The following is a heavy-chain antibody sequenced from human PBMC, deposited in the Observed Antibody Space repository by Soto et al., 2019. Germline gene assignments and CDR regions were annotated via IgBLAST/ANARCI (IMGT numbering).Heavy chain of an antibody. CDR2: INPGSNSA. CDR3: AGASSRVSSVVAAY. V-gene: IGHV1-46*01. D-gene: IGHD2-15*01. CDR1: NDSLSSHF. Sequence: ASVKVSCKASNDSLSSHFIHWVRQAPGEGLEWMGIINPGSNSASYSKEFQGRLTLTSDMPSRTVYMQLSNLRSDDTAVYYCAGASSRVSSVVAAYWGQGTLVTVS. J-gene: IGHJ4*02.